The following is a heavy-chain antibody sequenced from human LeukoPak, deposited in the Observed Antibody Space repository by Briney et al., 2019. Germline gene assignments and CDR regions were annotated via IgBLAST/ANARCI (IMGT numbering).Heavy chain of an antibody. Sequence: GSLRLSCAASGFTFSSYAMSWVRQAPGKGLEWVSAISGSGGSTYYADSVKGRFTISRDNSKNTLYLQMDSLRAEDTAVYYCAKTYSSGWYPWFDPWGQGTLVTVSS. V-gene: IGHV3-23*01. CDR1: GFTFSSYA. D-gene: IGHD6-19*01. CDR3: AKTYSSGWYPWFDP. CDR2: ISGSGGST. J-gene: IGHJ5*02.